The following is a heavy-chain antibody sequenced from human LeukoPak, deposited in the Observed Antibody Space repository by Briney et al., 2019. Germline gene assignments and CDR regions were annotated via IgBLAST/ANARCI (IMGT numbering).Heavy chain of an antibody. Sequence: GESLKISCKGSGYSFTTYWIGWVRQMPGKGLEWLGIIYPGDSDARYSPSFQGQVTISADKSISTAHLQWSSLKASDTAMYYCATQGGSFLSNFDYWGPGTLVTVSS. V-gene: IGHV5-51*01. CDR3: ATQGGSFLSNFDY. J-gene: IGHJ4*02. D-gene: IGHD1-26*01. CDR2: IYPGDSDA. CDR1: GYSFTTYW.